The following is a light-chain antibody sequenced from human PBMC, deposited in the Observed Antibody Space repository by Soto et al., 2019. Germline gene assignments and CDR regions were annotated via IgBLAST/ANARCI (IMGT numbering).Light chain of an antibody. Sequence: QSALTQPASVSGSPGQSITISCTGTSSDVGGYKYVSWYQQHPGKAPKVMIYDVSNRSSGVSNRFSGSKSSNTASLTISGLQAEDEADYYCTSYTSSGTYVFGTGTKLTVL. J-gene: IGLJ1*01. V-gene: IGLV2-14*01. CDR1: SSDVGGYKY. CDR2: DVS. CDR3: TSYTSSGTYV.